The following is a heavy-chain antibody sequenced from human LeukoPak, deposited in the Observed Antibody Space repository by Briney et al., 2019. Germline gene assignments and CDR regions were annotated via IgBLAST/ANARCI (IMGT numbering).Heavy chain of an antibody. CDR1: GGTFSSYA. V-gene: IGHV1-69*13. CDR2: IIPIFGTA. Sequence: SVKVSCKASGGTFSSYAISWVRQAPGQGLEWMGGIIPIFGTANYAQKFQGRVTITADESTSTAYMELSSLRSEDTAVYYCARAHDYGDYYYYYMDVWGKGTTVTVSS. D-gene: IGHD4-17*01. J-gene: IGHJ6*03. CDR3: ARAHDYGDYYYYYMDV.